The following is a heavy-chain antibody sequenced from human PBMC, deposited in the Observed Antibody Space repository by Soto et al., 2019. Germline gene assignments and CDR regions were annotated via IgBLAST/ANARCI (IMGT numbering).Heavy chain of an antibody. J-gene: IGHJ5*02. CDR3: ARGGYCSSTSCYTDWFDP. Sequence: SETLSLTCAVYGGSFSGYYWSWIRQPPGKGLEWIGEINHSGSTNYNPSLKSRVTISVDTSKNQFSLKLSSVTAADTAVYYCARGGYCSSTSCYTDWFDPWGQGTLVTVSS. V-gene: IGHV4-34*01. CDR1: GGSFSGYY. D-gene: IGHD2-2*02. CDR2: INHSGST.